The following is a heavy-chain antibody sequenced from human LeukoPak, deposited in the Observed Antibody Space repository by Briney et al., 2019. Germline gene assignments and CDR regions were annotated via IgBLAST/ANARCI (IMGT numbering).Heavy chain of an antibody. D-gene: IGHD3-10*01. Sequence: PSETLSLTCTVSGGSISSSSYYWGWIRQPPGKGLEWIGSIYYSGSTYYNPSLKSRVTISVDTSKNQFSLKLSSVTAADTAVYYCASKPDYYGSGSFTYYFDYWGQGTLVTVSS. J-gene: IGHJ4*02. CDR3: ASKPDYYGSGSFTYYFDY. CDR2: IYYSGST. CDR1: GGSISSSSYY. V-gene: IGHV4-39*07.